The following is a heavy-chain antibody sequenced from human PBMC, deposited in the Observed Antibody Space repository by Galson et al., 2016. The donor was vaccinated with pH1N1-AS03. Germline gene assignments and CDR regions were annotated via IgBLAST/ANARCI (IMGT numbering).Heavy chain of an antibody. CDR3: ARQVRDGYNDYFDY. D-gene: IGHD5-24*01. CDR2: IYPGDSDT. CDR1: GYIFTSYW. Sequence: QSGAEVKKPGESLKISCKTPGYIFTSYWVAWVRHVPGKGLEWMGIIYPGDSDTRYSPSFQGQVTISADRSINTAYLQWSSLMASDTAIYYCARQVRDGYNDYFDYWGQGILVTVSS. J-gene: IGHJ4*02. V-gene: IGHV5-51*01.